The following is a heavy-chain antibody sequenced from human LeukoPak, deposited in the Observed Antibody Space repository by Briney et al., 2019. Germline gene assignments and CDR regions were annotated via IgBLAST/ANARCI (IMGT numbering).Heavy chain of an antibody. J-gene: IGHJ6*02. Sequence: PSETLSLTCAVYGGSFSGYYWSWIRQPPGKGLEWIGEINHSGSTNYNPSLKSRVTISVDTSKNQFSLKLSSVTAADTAVYYCAGDGKQQLARAPYGMDVWGQGTTVTVSS. D-gene: IGHD6-13*01. CDR2: INHSGST. CDR3: AGDGKQQLARAPYGMDV. V-gene: IGHV4-34*01. CDR1: GGSFSGYY.